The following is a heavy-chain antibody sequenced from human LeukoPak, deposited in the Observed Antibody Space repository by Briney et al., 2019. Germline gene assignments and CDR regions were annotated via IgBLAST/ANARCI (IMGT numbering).Heavy chain of an antibody. V-gene: IGHV4-38-2*02. CDR3: ARTDYGGKPYYFDY. Sequence: PSETRSLTCSVSGYSISSGYYWGWIRQPPGKGLEWIGSMYHSGSTYYNSSLKSRVTISVDTSKNQFSLKLSSVTAADTAVYYCARTDYGGKPYYFDYWGQGTLVTVSS. J-gene: IGHJ4*02. D-gene: IGHD4-23*01. CDR2: MYHSGST. CDR1: GYSISSGYY.